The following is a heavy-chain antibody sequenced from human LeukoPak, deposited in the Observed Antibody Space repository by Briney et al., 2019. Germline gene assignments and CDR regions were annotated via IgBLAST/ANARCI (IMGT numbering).Heavy chain of an antibody. Sequence: SETRSLTCTVSGGSISSSSYYWGWIRQPPGKGLEWIGSIYYSGSTYYNPSLKSRVTISVDTSKNQFSLKLSSVTAADTAVYYCARGQPATKKLPYCSSTSCYAVRYYYYYMDVWGKGTTVTVSS. CDR1: GGSISSSSYY. D-gene: IGHD2-2*01. CDR3: ARGQPATKKLPYCSSTSCYAVRYYYYYMDV. J-gene: IGHJ6*03. V-gene: IGHV4-39*01. CDR2: IYYSGST.